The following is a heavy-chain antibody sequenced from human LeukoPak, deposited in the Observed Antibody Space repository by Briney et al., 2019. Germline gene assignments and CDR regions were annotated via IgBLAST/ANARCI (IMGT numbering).Heavy chain of an antibody. D-gene: IGHD4-17*01. Sequence: GGSLRLSCAASEFSVGSNYMTWVRQAPGKGLEWVSLIYSGGSTYYADSVKGRFTISRDNSKNTLYLQMNSLRAEDTAVYYCAREDFYGGYFDYWGQGTLVTVSS. V-gene: IGHV3-53*01. CDR1: EFSVGSNY. J-gene: IGHJ4*02. CDR2: IYSGGST. CDR3: AREDFYGGYFDY.